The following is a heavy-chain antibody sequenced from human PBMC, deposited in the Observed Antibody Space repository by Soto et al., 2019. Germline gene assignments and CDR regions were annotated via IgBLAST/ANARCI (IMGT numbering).Heavy chain of an antibody. D-gene: IGHD1-1*01. CDR1: GYTFTIYD. J-gene: IGHJ4*02. CDR3: ARSNRIGNTDDGYDF. Sequence: GASVKVSCKASGYTFTIYDLAWVRQATGQGPEWMGWLNPNSGNTGYAQKFQGRVTMTRDISISTAYLELSSLRSEDTAVYYCARSNRIGNTDDGYDFWGQGTLVTVSS. V-gene: IGHV1-8*01. CDR2: LNPNSGNT.